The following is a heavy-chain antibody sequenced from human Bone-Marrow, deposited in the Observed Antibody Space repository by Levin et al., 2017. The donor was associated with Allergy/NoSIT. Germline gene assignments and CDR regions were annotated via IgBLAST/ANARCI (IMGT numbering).Heavy chain of an antibody. CDR1: GGSVSRDTFF. Sequence: SETLSLTCDVSGGSVSRDTFFWSWIRQPPRKGLEWVGFIYYSESTKYNPSLKSRATISLDTSKNRFSLKLRSVTAADAAVYYCARSYYGPGAFDSWGQGILVTVSS. CDR2: IYYSEST. V-gene: IGHV4-61*03. J-gene: IGHJ4*02. CDR3: ARSYYGPGAFDS. D-gene: IGHD3-10*01.